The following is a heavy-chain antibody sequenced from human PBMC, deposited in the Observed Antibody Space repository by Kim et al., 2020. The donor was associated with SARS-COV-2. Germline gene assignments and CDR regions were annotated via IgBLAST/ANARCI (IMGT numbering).Heavy chain of an antibody. CDR1: GFTFSSYA. D-gene: IGHD3-3*01. CDR3: AKDARITIFGVAPPLRVGAFDY. J-gene: IGHJ4*02. CDR2: ISGSGGST. V-gene: IGHV3-23*01. Sequence: GGSLRLSCAASGFTFSSYAMSWVRQAPGKGLEWVSAISGSGGSTYYADSVKGRFTISRDNSKNTLYLQMNSLRAEDTAVYYCAKDARITIFGVAPPLRVGAFDYWGQGTLVTVSS.